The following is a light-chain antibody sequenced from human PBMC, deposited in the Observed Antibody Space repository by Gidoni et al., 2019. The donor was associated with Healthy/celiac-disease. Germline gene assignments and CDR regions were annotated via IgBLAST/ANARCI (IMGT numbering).Light chain of an antibody. J-gene: IGKJ2*01. CDR2: AAS. V-gene: IGKV1-39*01. CDR1: QSISSY. Sequence: DFQMIPYQSSLSASVGDRVTITSLASQSISSYLDWYQQKPGKAPKLLIYAASSLQSGVPSRFSGSGSGTDFTLTISSLQPEDIATYYCQQSYSTPKTFGQGTKLEIK. CDR3: QQSYSTPKT.